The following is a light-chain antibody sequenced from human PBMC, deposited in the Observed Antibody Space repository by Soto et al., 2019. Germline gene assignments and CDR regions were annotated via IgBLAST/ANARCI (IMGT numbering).Light chain of an antibody. CDR3: QRYNSAPWT. J-gene: IGKJ1*01. CDR2: DES. V-gene: IGKV1-27*01. CDR1: QGISNY. Sequence: DIQMTQSPSSLSASVGDRVTITCRASQGISNYLAWYQQKPGKVPKLLIYDESTLQSGVPSRFSGSGSGTDFTLTISSLQPADVATYYCQRYNSAPWTFGQGTKVEIK.